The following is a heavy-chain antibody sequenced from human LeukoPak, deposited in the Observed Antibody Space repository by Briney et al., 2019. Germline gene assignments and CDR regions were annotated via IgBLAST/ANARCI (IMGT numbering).Heavy chain of an antibody. CDR1: GFPLSSYA. J-gene: IGHJ4*02. D-gene: IGHD4-23*01. CDR3: TKDMTAVVSSGFDY. Sequence: GSLRLSCAASGFPLSSYAMNWVRQTPRKELEWVPSISGSGDNTYFANSVKGRFTISRDNSKNTLYLQMSSLRAEDTAVYYCTKDMTAVVSSGFDYWGQGTLVTVSS. V-gene: IGHV3-23*01. CDR2: ISGSGDNT.